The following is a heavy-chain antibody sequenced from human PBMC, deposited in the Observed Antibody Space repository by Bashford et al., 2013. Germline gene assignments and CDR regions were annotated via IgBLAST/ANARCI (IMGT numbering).Heavy chain of an antibody. V-gene: IGHV3-23*01. CDR1: GFTFSSYA. D-gene: IGHD2-15*01. CDR3: AKEGILLVVATPGGYHYFGMDV. J-gene: IGHJ6*02. Sequence: GGPVRLSCAASGFTFSSYAMTWVRQAPGKGLEWVSAISGNGATAYYADSVQGRFTVSRDNSKNTLYLQLNSLRAEDTAVYYCAKEGILLVVATPGGYHYFGMDVWGQGTAVTVSS. CDR2: ISGNGATA.